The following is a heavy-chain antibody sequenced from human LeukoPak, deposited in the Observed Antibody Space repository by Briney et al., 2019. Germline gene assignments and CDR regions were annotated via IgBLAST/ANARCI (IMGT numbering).Heavy chain of an antibody. J-gene: IGHJ3*02. D-gene: IGHD6-13*01. V-gene: IGHV3-30*02. CDR2: IRYDGSNK. CDR1: GFTFSSYG. CDR3: ARGGSPGDAFDI. Sequence: GGSLRLSCAASGFTFSSYGMYWVRQAPGKGLEWVAFIRYDGSNKYYADSVKGRFTISRDNSKNTLYLQMNSLRAEDTAVYYCARGGSPGDAFDIWGQGTMVTVSS.